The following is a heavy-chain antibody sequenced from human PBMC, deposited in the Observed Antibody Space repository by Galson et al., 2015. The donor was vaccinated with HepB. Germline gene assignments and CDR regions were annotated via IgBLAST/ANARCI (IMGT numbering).Heavy chain of an antibody. V-gene: IGHV1-69*02. J-gene: IGHJ4*02. CDR1: GGTFSSYT. D-gene: IGHD6-19*01. CDR2: IIPILGIA. Sequence: SVKVSCKASGGTFSSYTISWVRQAPGQGLEWMGRIIPILGIANYAQKFQGRVTITADKSTSTAYMELSSLRSEDTAVYYCARAPPGSSGWYDGDYWGQGTLVTVSS. CDR3: ARAPPGSSGWYDGDY.